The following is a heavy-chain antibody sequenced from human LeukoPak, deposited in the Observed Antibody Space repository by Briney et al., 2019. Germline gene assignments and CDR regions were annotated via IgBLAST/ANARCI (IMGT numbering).Heavy chain of an antibody. CDR2: MQNSGGT. V-gene: IGHV4-59*01. CDR1: GGSISTYY. J-gene: IGHJ4*02. Sequence: SETLSLTCTVSGGSISTYYWSWIRQSPGKGLEWIGYMQNSGGTNYNPSLKSRITTLVDTYKNQFSLKLSSVTAADTAVYYCARVGSGNFDYWGQGTLVTVSS. CDR3: ARVGSGNFDY. D-gene: IGHD1-1*01.